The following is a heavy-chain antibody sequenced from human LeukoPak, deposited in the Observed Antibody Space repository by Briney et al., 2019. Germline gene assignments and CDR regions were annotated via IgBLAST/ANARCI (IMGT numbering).Heavy chain of an antibody. CDR2: IYTSGST. CDR3: ARDLKKSSGPGYNYYYYMDV. Sequence: SETLSLTCTVSGGSISSYYWSWIRQPAGKGLEWIGRIYTSGSTNYNPSLKSRVTMSVDTSKNQFSLKLSSVTAADTAVYYCARDLKKSSGPGYNYYYYMDVWGKGTTVTISS. D-gene: IGHD6-19*01. V-gene: IGHV4-4*07. J-gene: IGHJ6*03. CDR1: GGSISSYY.